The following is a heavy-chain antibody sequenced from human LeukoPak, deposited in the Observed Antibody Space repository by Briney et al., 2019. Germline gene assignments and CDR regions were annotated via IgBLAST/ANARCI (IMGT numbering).Heavy chain of an antibody. J-gene: IGHJ5*02. D-gene: IGHD3-9*01. Sequence: SQTLSLTCAISGDSVSSNSAAWNWIRQSPSRGLEWLGRTYYRSKWYNDYAVSVKSRITINPDTSKNRFSLQLNSVTPEDTAVYYCARDAAGYDILTGYGFDPWGQGTLVTVSS. CDR2: TYYRSKWYN. V-gene: IGHV6-1*01. CDR3: ARDAAGYDILTGYGFDP. CDR1: GDSVSSNSAA.